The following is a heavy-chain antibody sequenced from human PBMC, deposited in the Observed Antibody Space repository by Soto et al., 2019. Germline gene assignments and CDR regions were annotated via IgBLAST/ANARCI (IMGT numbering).Heavy chain of an antibody. J-gene: IGHJ2*01. D-gene: IGHD5-18*01. CDR3: ARGRVVTAIGLIWYFDL. V-gene: IGHV4-4*02. Sequence: SETLSLTCAVSGGSISTSNLWSWLRQPPGKGLEWIGEIYHSGSTNYNPSLKSRVTISVDKSKNQFSLKLSSVTAADTAVYYCARGRVVTAIGLIWYFDLWGRGTLVTVS. CDR2: IYHSGST. CDR1: GGSISTSNL.